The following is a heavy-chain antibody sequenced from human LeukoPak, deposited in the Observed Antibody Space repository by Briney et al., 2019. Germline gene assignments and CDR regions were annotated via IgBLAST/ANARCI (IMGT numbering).Heavy chain of an antibody. D-gene: IGHD2/OR15-2a*01. J-gene: IGHJ3*02. V-gene: IGHV4-59*08. Sequence: SETLSLTCTVSGGSISSYYWSWIRQPPGKGLEWIGYIYYSGSTNYNPSLKSRVTMSVDTSKTQFSLKLDSVTAADTVVYYCARRLRLKNPGGDAFDIWGQGTVVTVSS. CDR2: IYYSGST. CDR1: GGSISSYY. CDR3: ARRLRLKNPGGDAFDI.